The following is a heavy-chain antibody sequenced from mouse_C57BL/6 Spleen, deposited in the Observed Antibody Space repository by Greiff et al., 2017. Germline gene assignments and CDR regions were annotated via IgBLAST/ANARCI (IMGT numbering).Heavy chain of an antibody. Sequence: QVQLQQPGAELVKPGASVKLSCKASGYTFTSYWMQWVKQRPGQGLEWIGEIDPSDSYTNYNQKFKGKATLTVDTSSSTAYMQLSSLTSEDSAVYYCARYGSSDYWGQGTTLTVSS. V-gene: IGHV1-50*01. CDR1: GYTFTSYW. D-gene: IGHD1-1*01. CDR3: ARYGSSDY. CDR2: IDPSDSYT. J-gene: IGHJ2*01.